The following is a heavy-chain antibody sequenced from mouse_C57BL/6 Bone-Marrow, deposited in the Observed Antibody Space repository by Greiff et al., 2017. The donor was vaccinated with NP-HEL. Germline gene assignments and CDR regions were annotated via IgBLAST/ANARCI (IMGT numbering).Heavy chain of an antibody. CDR1: GYTFTSYW. CDR3: ARVKWLLRDFDY. Sequence: QVQLQQPGAELVKPGASVKLSCKASGYTFTSYWMQWVKQRPGQGLEWIGEIDPSDSYTNYNQKFKGKATLTVDTSSSTAYMQLSSLTSEDSAVYYCARVKWLLRDFDYWGQGTTLTVSS. D-gene: IGHD2-3*01. CDR2: IDPSDSYT. J-gene: IGHJ2*01. V-gene: IGHV1-50*01.